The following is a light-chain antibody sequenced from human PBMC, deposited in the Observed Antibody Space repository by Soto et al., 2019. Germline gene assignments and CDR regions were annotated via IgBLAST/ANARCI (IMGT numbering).Light chain of an antibody. CDR3: LQYGSHSWT. V-gene: IGKV1-5*01. Sequence: DIQMTQSPSTLSASVGDRVTITCRASQTISDWLAWYQQKPGKAPELLIFDASSLKSGVPSRFSGSGSGTEFTLTISRLQPDDVATYYCLQYGSHSWTFGQGTKVDIK. CDR1: QTISDW. CDR2: DAS. J-gene: IGKJ1*01.